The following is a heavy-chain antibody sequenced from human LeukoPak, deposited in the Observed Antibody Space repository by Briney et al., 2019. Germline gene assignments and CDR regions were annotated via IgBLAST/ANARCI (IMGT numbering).Heavy chain of an antibody. V-gene: IGHV4-38-2*02. CDR1: GYSISSGYY. CDR2: IYHSGST. CDR3: ARARNEYYYYMDV. Sequence: SETLSLTCTVSGYSISSGYYWGWIRQPPGKGLEWIGSIYHSGSTYYNPSLKSRVTISVDTSKNQFSLKLSSVTAADTAVYYCARARNEYYYYMDVWGKGTTVTISS. D-gene: IGHD1-1*01. J-gene: IGHJ6*03.